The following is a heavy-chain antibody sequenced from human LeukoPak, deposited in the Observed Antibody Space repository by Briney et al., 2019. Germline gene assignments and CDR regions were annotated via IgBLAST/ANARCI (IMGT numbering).Heavy chain of an antibody. D-gene: IGHD1-26*01. CDR1: GFTFSDYY. J-gene: IGHJ3*01. CDR3: AHFKGGSFDF. V-gene: IGHV4-59*05. CDR2: IYYSGYT. Sequence: PGGSLRLSCAASGFTFSDYYMSWIRQAPGKGLEWVGSIYYSGYTYYNPSLKSRVTISVDTSKNQFSRKLTSVTAADTAVYYCAHFKGGSFDFWGQGTMVTVSS.